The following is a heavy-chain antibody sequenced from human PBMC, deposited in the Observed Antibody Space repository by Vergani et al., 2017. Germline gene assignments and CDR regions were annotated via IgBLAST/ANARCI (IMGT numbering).Heavy chain of an antibody. CDR3: ARAVTDQTGIAAAGFDWFDP. CDR2: IYYSGST. D-gene: IGHD6-13*01. CDR1: GVSISSYY. Sequence: QVQLQESGPGLVKPSETLSLTCTVSGVSISSYYWSWVRQPPGKGLEWIGDIYYSGSTNYNPSPKSRVIISVDTSKNQFYLKLSSVTAEDTAVYYCARAVTDQTGIAAAGFDWFDPWGQGTLVTVSS. J-gene: IGHJ5*02. V-gene: IGHV4-59*01.